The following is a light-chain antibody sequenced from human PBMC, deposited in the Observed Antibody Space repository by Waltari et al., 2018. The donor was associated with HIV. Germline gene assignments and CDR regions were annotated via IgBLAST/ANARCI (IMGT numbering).Light chain of an antibody. V-gene: IGKV1-6*02. CDR2: GAS. CDR1: QGIRND. CDR3: LQDYNYPRT. Sequence: AIQMTQSPSSLSASIGDRVPITCRASQGIRNDLALYRQQPGKAPKLLISGASSLQTGVLSRFSGSGSDTDFTLTIDNLQPEDFATYYCLQDYNYPRTFGQGTRLEIK. J-gene: IGKJ2*01.